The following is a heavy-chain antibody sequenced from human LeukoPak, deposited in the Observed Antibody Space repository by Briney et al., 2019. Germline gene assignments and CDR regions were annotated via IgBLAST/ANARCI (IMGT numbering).Heavy chain of an antibody. D-gene: IGHD6-13*01. Sequence: ASMKVSCKASGYTFTSFGISWVRQAPGQGLEWMGWISAYNGNTNSAQKLQGRVTMTTDTSTSTAFMELRSLRSDDTAMYYCARDIPLYSSSSPLDYWGQGTLVTVSS. CDR3: ARDIPLYSSSSPLDY. V-gene: IGHV1-18*01. CDR2: ISAYNGNT. CDR1: GYTFTSFG. J-gene: IGHJ4*02.